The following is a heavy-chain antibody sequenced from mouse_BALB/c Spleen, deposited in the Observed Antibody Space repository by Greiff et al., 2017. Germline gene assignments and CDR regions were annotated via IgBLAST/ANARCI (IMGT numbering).Heavy chain of an antibody. V-gene: IGHV5-9-4*01. D-gene: IGHD2-4*01. CDR2: ISSGGSYT. J-gene: IGHJ4*01. CDR1: GFTFSSYA. CDR3: ARGDYGGAMDY. Sequence: EVQLVESGGGLVKPGGSLKLSCAASGFTFSSYAMSWVRQSPEKRLEWVAEISSGGSYTYYPDTVTGRFTISRDNAKNTLYLEMSSLRSEDTAMYYCARGDYGGAMDYWGQGTSVTVSS.